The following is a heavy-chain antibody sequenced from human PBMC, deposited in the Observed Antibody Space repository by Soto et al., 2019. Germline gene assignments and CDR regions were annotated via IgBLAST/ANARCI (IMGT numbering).Heavy chain of an antibody. V-gene: IGHV6-1*01. Sequence: SQTLSLTCAISGDSVSSNSAAWNWIRQSPSRGLEWLGRTYYRSKWYNYYAVSVKSRITINPDTSKNQFSLQLNSVTPEDTAVYYCARLIAAAGYNWFDPWGQGTLVTVSS. D-gene: IGHD6-13*01. CDR1: GDSVSSNSAA. CDR2: TYYRSKWYN. J-gene: IGHJ5*02. CDR3: ARLIAAAGYNWFDP.